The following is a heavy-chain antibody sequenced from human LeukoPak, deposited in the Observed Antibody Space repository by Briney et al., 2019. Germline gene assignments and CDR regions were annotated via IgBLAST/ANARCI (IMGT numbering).Heavy chain of an antibody. CDR1: GFTVSSNY. V-gene: IGHV3-21*01. Sequence: PGGSLRLSCAASGFTVSSNYMNRVRQAPGKGLEWVSSISSSSSYIYYADSVKGRFTISRDNAKNSLYLQMNSLRAEDTAVYYCARAPAYCGGDCYSFDYWGQGTLVTVSS. J-gene: IGHJ4*02. CDR2: ISSSSSYI. D-gene: IGHD2-21*02. CDR3: ARAPAYCGGDCYSFDY.